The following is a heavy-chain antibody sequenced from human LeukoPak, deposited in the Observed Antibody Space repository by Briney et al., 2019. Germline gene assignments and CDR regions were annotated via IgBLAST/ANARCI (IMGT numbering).Heavy chain of an antibody. D-gene: IGHD1-26*01. Sequence: SETLSLTCAVYGGSFSGYYWSWIRQPPGKGLEWIGSIYYSGNTYYNPSLKSRVSISVDTSNNQFSLKLSSVTAADTAVYYCARGLLYSGSFARNWFDSWGRGTLVTVSS. J-gene: IGHJ5*01. CDR2: IYYSGNT. V-gene: IGHV4-34*01. CDR3: ARGLLYSGSFARNWFDS. CDR1: GGSFSGYY.